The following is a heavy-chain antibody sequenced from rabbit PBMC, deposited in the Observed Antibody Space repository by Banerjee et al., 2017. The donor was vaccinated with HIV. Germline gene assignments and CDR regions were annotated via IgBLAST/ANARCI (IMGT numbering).Heavy chain of an antibody. Sequence: QSSEESGGDLVKPGASLTLTCTASGVSFSSSSYMCWVRQAPGKGLEWIGYIVPIFGVTYSANWVNGRFTISSHNAQNTLYLQLNSLTAADTATYFCVREAGYGGYGDANLWGPGTLVTVS. D-gene: IGHD6-1*01. CDR1: GVSFSSSSY. CDR3: VREAGYGGYGDANL. J-gene: IGHJ4*01. V-gene: IGHV1S40*01. CDR2: IVPIFGVT.